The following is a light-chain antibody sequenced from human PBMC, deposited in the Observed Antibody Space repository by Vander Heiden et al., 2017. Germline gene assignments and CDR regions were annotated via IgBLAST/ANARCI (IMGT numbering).Light chain of an antibody. J-gene: IGLJ3*02. Sequence: QSALTQPASVSGSPGQSITISCTGTSSDVDYFNLASWYQQYPGKAPTLLIYEVTKRPSGVSDRFSGSKSGNTASLTISGLRAEDECDYYCSSYAGSSISVFGGGTKLTVL. CDR1: SSDVDYFNL. CDR2: EVT. V-gene: IGLV2-23*02. CDR3: SSYAGSSISV.